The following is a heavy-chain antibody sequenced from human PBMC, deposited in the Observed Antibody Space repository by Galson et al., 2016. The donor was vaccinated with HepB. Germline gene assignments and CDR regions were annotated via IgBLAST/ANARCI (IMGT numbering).Heavy chain of an antibody. CDR3: ARDYFCVGASCRGERGRFDY. CDR1: GFTFSSYW. D-gene: IGHD2-21*01. V-gene: IGHV3-74*03. CDR2: INNDGSNT. Sequence: SLRLSCAASGFTFSSYWMNWVRQAPGKGLVWVSRINNDGSNTTYADSVKGRFTISRDNAKNSLFLQMSSLRAEDTAMYYCARDYFCVGASCRGERGRFDYWGQGALVTVSS. J-gene: IGHJ4*02.